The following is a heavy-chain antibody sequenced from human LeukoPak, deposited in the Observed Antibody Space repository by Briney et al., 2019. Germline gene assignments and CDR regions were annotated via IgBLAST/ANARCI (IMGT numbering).Heavy chain of an antibody. D-gene: IGHD3-10*01. CDR3: AKSPITMVRGVIIYFDY. Sequence: PGGSLRLSCAASGFTFSSYWMSWVRQAPGKGLEWVANIKQDGSEKYYVDSVKGRFTISRDNAKNSLYLQMNSLRAEDTAVYYCAKSPITMVRGVIIYFDYWGQGALVMVSS. CDR2: IKQDGSEK. CDR1: GFTFSSYW. J-gene: IGHJ4*02. V-gene: IGHV3-7*03.